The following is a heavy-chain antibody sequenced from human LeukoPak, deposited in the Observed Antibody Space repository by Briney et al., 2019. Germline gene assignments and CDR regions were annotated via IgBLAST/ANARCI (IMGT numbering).Heavy chain of an antibody. Sequence: SETLSLTCTVSGGSITSGGYYWSWIRQHPGKGLEWIGYIYYSGSTYYNPSLKSRVTISVDTSKNQFSLKLTFVTAADTAVYYCVSYRRENAFRLDYWGQGTLVTVSS. D-gene: IGHD5-24*01. CDR3: VSYRRENAFRLDY. CDR2: IYYSGST. CDR1: GGSITSGGYY. V-gene: IGHV4-31*03. J-gene: IGHJ4*02.